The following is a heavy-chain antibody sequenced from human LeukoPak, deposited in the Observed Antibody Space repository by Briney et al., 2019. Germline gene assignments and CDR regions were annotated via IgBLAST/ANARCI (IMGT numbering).Heavy chain of an antibody. J-gene: IGHJ3*01. V-gene: IGHV3-15*01. CDR2: VKSKAHSETT. Sequence: GGSLRLSCAASGLTFTNAWMTWVRQAPGKGLEWVGRVKSKAHSETTDYAAPVKGRFTISRDDSSNTVYLQMNSLKTDDTAVYFCTIGICVNGVCHYDDAFDLWGQGTMVTVSS. CDR1: GLTFTNAW. CDR3: TIGICVNGVCHYDDAFDL. D-gene: IGHD2-8*01.